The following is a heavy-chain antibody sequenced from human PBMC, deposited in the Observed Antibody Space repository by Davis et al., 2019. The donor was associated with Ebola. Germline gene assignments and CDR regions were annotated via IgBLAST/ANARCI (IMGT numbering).Heavy chain of an antibody. J-gene: IGHJ6*02. CDR2: ICYNGNT. CDR3: AREIAAVNNHGMDV. Sequence: PSETLSLTCTVFGGSISSSDYCWGWIRQPPGKELEWIGSICYNGNTYYKPSLKCRVTISVDTSKTQFSLKVNSVTAADTAVYYCAREIAAVNNHGMDVWGRGTAVSVSS. CDR1: GGSISSSDYC. D-gene: IGHD6-25*01. V-gene: IGHV4-39*02.